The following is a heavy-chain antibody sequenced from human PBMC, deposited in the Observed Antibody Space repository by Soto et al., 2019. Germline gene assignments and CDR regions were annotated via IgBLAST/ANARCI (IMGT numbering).Heavy chain of an antibody. J-gene: IGHJ6*01. Sequence: QLVQPGVEVKTPGASVKVSCQASGYSFSNYGITWVRQAPGQGLEWLGWISGYNGATNYEQTFQDRVTMTTDTSSSTGYMELRSLRFDDTAVYYCARRSMTREPAARYYYALDVWGRGTAVIVSS. CDR1: GYSFSNYG. V-gene: IGHV1-18*04. D-gene: IGHD1-26*01. CDR2: ISGYNGAT. CDR3: ARRSMTREPAARYYYALDV.